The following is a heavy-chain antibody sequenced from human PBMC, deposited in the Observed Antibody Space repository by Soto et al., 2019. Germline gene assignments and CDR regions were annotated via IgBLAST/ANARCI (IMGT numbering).Heavy chain of an antibody. D-gene: IGHD3-3*01. CDR3: ATSPRVRSMVGVVKNLPLDY. J-gene: IGHJ4*02. V-gene: IGHV3-23*01. CDR2: ISGSGGSI. Sequence: EVQLLESGGGLVQPGGSLRLSCEASGFSFSSYAMRWVRQAPGTGLEWVSTISGSGGSIYDVDSVKGRFTSSRDNSKNTLYLAMKILRAEDTAVYYWATSPRVRSMVGVVKNLPLDYCGQGTLVTVSS. CDR1: GFSFSSYA.